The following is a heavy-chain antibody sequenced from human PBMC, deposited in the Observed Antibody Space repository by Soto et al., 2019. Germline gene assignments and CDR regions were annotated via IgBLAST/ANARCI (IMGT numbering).Heavy chain of an antibody. Sequence: GASVKVSCKASGGTFSSYAISWVRQAPGQGLEWMGGIIPIFGTANYAQKFQGRVTITADESTSTAYMELSSLRSEDTAVYYCAANCGYAPTFDYWGQGTLVTVSS. V-gene: IGHV1-69*13. CDR3: AANCGYAPTFDY. CDR2: IIPIFGTA. D-gene: IGHD2-2*01. J-gene: IGHJ4*02. CDR1: GGTFSSYA.